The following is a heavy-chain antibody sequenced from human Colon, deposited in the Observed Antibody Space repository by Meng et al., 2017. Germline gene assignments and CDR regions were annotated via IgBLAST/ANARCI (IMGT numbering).Heavy chain of an antibody. CDR1: RFTFSNYE. CDR3: ATRVVVTATRAFAI. D-gene: IGHD2-15*01. J-gene: IGHJ3*02. Sequence: GGSLRLSCAASRFTFSNYEMNWVRQAPGKGLEWISYISSDGSTIYYADSVKGRFTISRDNAKNSLYLQVNSLRAEDTAVYYCATRVVVTATRAFAIWGQGKRV. CDR2: ISSDGSTI. V-gene: IGHV3-48*03.